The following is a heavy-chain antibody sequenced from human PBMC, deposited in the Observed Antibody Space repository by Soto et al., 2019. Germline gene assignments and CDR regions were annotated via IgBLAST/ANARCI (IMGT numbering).Heavy chain of an antibody. D-gene: IGHD3-9*01. J-gene: IGHJ4*02. CDR2: INSDGSST. Sequence: GGSLRLSCAASGFTFSSYWMHWVRQAPGKGLVWVSGINSDGSSTSYADSVKGRFTISRDNAKNTLYLQMNSLRAEDTAVYYCARDSTLLRYFDWSPFDYWGQGTLVTVSS. V-gene: IGHV3-74*01. CDR1: GFTFSSYW. CDR3: ARDSTLLRYFDWSPFDY.